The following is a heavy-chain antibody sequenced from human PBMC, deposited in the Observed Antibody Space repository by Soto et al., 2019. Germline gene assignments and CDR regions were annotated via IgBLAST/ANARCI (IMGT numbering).Heavy chain of an antibody. Sequence: GGSLRLSCAASGFTFSSYAMHWVRQAPGKGLEWVAVISYDGSNKYYADSVKGRFTISRDNSKNTLYLQMNSLRAEDTAVYYCTGDGYNSSAFDIWGQETMVTVSS. J-gene: IGHJ3*02. D-gene: IGHD5-12*01. V-gene: IGHV3-30-3*01. CDR3: TGDGYNSSAFDI. CDR2: ISYDGSNK. CDR1: GFTFSSYA.